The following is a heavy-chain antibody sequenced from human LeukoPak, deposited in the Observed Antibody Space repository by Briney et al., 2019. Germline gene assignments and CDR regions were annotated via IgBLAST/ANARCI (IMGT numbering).Heavy chain of an antibody. CDR2: ISWNSGNI. V-gene: IGHV3-9*01. D-gene: IGHD6-25*01. Sequence: PGGSLRLSCAASGFTFDDYDMHWVRQAPGKGLEWVSGISWNSGNIVYADSVKGRFTISRVNAKNSLYLQMNSLRAEDTALYYCAKATSMGLRLPIFDYWGQGTLVTVSS. CDR3: AKATSMGLRLPIFDY. J-gene: IGHJ4*02. CDR1: GFTFDDYD.